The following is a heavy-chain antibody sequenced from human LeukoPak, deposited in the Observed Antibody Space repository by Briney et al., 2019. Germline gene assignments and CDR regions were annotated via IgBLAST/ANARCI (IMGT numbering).Heavy chain of an antibody. CDR1: GGSISRSY. V-gene: IGHV4-4*07. Sequence: SETLSLTCTVSGGSISRSYWSWMRQPAGKGPEWIGRIYGSGTITYNPSLESRVTMSVDTSKNQFSLKLRSVTAADTAVYYCARGFRGPNFDHWGQGTLVTVSS. D-gene: IGHD3-10*01. CDR2: IYGSGTI. J-gene: IGHJ4*02. CDR3: ARGFRGPNFDH.